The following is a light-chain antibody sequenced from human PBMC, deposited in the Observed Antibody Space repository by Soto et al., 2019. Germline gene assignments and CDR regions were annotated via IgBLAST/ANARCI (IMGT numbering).Light chain of an antibody. CDR1: SSKW. Sequence: DIQMTQSPSTLAASVGDTVTMTCRSSSKWLAWYQKKPGKAPKLLIYDVSNLERGVPPRVSGSTSGPESTLTITGLQPDDLGTYYCQHTTDFTFGQGTKVEIK. J-gene: IGKJ2*01. CDR2: DVS. CDR3: QHTTDFT. V-gene: IGKV1-5*01.